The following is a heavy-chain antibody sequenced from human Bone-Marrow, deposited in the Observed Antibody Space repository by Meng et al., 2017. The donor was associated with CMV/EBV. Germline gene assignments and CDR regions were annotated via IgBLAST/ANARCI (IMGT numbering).Heavy chain of an antibody. D-gene: IGHD2-2*01. V-gene: IGHV3-30*19. CDR3: ARLGVVPAASPDGLFDY. CDR1: GFTFSSYG. CDR2: ISYDGSNK. Sequence: GGSLRLSCAASGFTFSSYGMHWVRQAPGKGLEWVAVISYDGSNKYYADSVKGRFTISRDNSKNTLYLQMNSLRAEDTAVYYCARLGVVPAASPDGLFDYWGQGTLVTVSS. J-gene: IGHJ4*02.